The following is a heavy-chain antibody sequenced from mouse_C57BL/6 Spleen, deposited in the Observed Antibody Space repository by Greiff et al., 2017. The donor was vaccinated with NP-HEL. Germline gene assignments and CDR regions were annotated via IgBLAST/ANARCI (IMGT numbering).Heavy chain of an antibody. D-gene: IGHD3-3*01. Sequence: EVHLVESGGGLVKPGGSLKLSCAASGFTFSDYGMHWVRQAPEKGLEWVAYISSGSSTIYYADTVKGRFTISRDNAKNTLFLQMTSLRSEDTAMYYCARAGTVKSYWYFDVWGTWTTVTVSS. J-gene: IGHJ1*03. CDR1: GFTFSDYG. V-gene: IGHV5-17*01. CDR2: ISSGSSTI. CDR3: ARAGTVKSYWYFDV.